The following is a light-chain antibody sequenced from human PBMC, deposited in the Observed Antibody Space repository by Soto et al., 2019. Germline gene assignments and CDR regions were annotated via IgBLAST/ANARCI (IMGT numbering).Light chain of an antibody. CDR1: KSVDNW. J-gene: IGKJ1*01. CDR3: HHYSASSPCT. CDR2: RAS. Sequence: DIQMTQSPSTLPASVGDRVTITCRASKSVDNWLAWCQQQPGKAPKVLIHRASSLDSGVPSRFSGSGWGTEFTLTITSLQPDDFATYYCHHYSASSPCTCGQGTKVEIK. V-gene: IGKV1-5*03.